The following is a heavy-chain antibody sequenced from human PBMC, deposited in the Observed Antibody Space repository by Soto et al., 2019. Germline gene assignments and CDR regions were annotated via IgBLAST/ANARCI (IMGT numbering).Heavy chain of an antibody. Sequence: PGGSLRLSCAASGFTFDDYAMHWVRQAPGKGLEWVSLISWDGGSTYYADSVKGRFTISRDNSKNSLYLQMKSLRAEDTPLYYCAKNLPAGNGGQGTLV. D-gene: IGHD6-19*01. J-gene: IGHJ4*01. CDR2: ISWDGGST. V-gene: IGHV3-43D*04. CDR1: GFTFDDYA. CDR3: AKNLPAGN.